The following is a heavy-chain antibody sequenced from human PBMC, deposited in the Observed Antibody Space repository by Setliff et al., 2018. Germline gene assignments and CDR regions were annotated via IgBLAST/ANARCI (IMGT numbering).Heavy chain of an antibody. V-gene: IGHV4-61*05. CDR3: ARDTSSDWAAWFDP. D-gene: IGHD6-19*01. Sequence: SETLSLTCTVSGDSISSRRSYWGWFRQPPGKGLEWIGYIYYSGSTNYNPSLKSRVTMSLDTSKNQFSLSLTSVTAADTAVYYCARDTSSDWAAWFDPWSQGILVTVSS. CDR1: GDSISSRRSY. CDR2: IYYSGST. J-gene: IGHJ5*02.